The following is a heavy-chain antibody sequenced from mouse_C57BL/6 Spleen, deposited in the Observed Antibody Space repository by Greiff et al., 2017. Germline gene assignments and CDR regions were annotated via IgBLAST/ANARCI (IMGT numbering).Heavy chain of an antibody. D-gene: IGHD2-4*01. CDR3: ARSALDYDYDVTFAY. Sequence: EVQLQESGAELVKPGASVKLSCTASGFNIKDYYMHWVKQRTEQGLEWIGRIDPEDGETKYAPKFPGKATITADTSSNTAYLQLSSLTSEDTAVYYCARSALDYDYDVTFAYWGQGTLVTVSA. CDR2: IDPEDGET. CDR1: GFNIKDYY. J-gene: IGHJ3*01. V-gene: IGHV14-2*01.